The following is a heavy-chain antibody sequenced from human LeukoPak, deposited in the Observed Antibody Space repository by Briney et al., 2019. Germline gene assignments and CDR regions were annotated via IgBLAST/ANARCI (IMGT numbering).Heavy chain of an antibody. D-gene: IGHD5-24*01. Sequence: ASVKVSCKASGYTFTNYYIHWVRQAPGQGLEWMGLVNPGGDNTDYAQNFQGRVTMTRDTSTSTVYMGLSSLRSEDTAVYYCARIRDGYNDAYDIWGQGTMVTVSS. CDR2: VNPGGDNT. CDR1: GYTFTNYY. CDR3: ARIRDGYNDAYDI. J-gene: IGHJ3*02. V-gene: IGHV1-46*01.